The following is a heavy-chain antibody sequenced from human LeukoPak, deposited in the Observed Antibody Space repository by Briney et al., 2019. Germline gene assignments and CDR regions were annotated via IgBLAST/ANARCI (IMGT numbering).Heavy chain of an antibody. V-gene: IGHV3-53*01. J-gene: IGHJ4*02. CDR1: GFTVSSNY. Sequence: PGGSLRLSCAASGFTVSSNYMSWVRQAPGKGLEWVSVIYSGGSTYYADSVKGRFTISRDNSKNTLYLQMNSLRAEDTAVYYCAKDFPSRSDYGDYPLAYFDYWGQGTLVTVSS. CDR2: IYSGGST. D-gene: IGHD4-17*01. CDR3: AKDFPSRSDYGDYPLAYFDY.